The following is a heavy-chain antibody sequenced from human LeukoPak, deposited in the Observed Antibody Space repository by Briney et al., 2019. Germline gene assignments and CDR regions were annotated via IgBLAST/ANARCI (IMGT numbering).Heavy chain of an antibody. CDR3: AKDGELRYFDWLFFDY. CDR1: GFTFSSYG. D-gene: IGHD3-9*01. CDR2: ISYDGSNK. J-gene: IGHJ4*02. V-gene: IGHV3-30*18. Sequence: GGSLRLSCAASGFTFSSYGMHWVRQAPGKGLEWVAVISYDGSNKYYADSVKGRFTISRDNSKNTLYLQMNSLRAEDTAVYYCAKDGELRYFDWLFFDYWGQGTLVTVSS.